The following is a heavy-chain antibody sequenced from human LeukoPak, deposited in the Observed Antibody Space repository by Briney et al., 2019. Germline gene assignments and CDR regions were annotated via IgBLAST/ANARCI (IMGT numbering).Heavy chain of an antibody. V-gene: IGHV4-4*07. CDR2: IYTSGST. CDR1: SGSISSYY. D-gene: IGHD1-26*01. Sequence: PSETLSLTCTVSSGSISSYYWSWIRQPAGKGLKWIGRIYTSGSTNYNPSLKSRVTMSVDTSKNQFSLKLSSVTAADTAVYYCARGMGATLDYWGQGTLVTVSS. J-gene: IGHJ4*02. CDR3: ARGMGATLDY.